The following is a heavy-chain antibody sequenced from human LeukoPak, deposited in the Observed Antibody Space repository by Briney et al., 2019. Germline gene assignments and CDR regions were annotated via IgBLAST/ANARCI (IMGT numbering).Heavy chain of an antibody. CDR3: ARDNGDGYFDY. Sequence: SETLSLTCTVSGGSISSYYWSRIRQPPGKGLEWIGYIYYSGSTNYNPSLKSRVTISVDTSKNQFSLKLSSVTAADTAVYYCARDNGDGYFDYWGQGTLVTVSS. V-gene: IGHV4-59*01. D-gene: IGHD4-17*01. CDR2: IYYSGST. CDR1: GGSISSYY. J-gene: IGHJ4*02.